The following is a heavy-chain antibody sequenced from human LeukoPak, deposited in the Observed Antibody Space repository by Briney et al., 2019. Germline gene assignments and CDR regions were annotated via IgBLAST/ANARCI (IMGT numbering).Heavy chain of an antibody. J-gene: IGHJ6*03. V-gene: IGHV3-21*01. CDR1: GFTFSSYS. CDR3: ARAESLVYYMDV. Sequence: GGSLRLSCAASGFTFSSYSMNWVRQAPGKGLEWVSSISSSSSYIYYADSVKGRFTISRDNAKNSLYLQMNSLRAEDTAVYYCARAESLVYYMDVWGKGTTVTVSS. CDR2: ISSSSSYI.